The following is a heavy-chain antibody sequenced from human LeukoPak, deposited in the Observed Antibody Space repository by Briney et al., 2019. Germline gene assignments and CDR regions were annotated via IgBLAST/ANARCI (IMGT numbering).Heavy chain of an antibody. J-gene: IGHJ3*02. CDR3: ARPLYDSSGYYYPYDAFDI. CDR2: IIPIFGTA. D-gene: IGHD3-22*01. CDR1: GGTFSSYA. Sequence: SVKVSCKASGGTFSSYAISWVRQAPGQGLEWMGGIIPIFGTANYAQKFQGRVTITADESTSTAYMELSSLRPEDTAVYYCARPLYDSSGYYYPYDAFDIWGQGTMVTVSS. V-gene: IGHV1-69*13.